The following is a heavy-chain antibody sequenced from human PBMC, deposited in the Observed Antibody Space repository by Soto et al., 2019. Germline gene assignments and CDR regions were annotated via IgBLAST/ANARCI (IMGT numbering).Heavy chain of an antibody. CDR1: GFTFSSYW. CDR2: IKGDGSER. CDR3: ARDGCTSATCDVYGMDV. V-gene: IGHV3-7*03. D-gene: IGHD2-2*01. Sequence: GGSLRLSCAASGFTFSSYWMRWVRQAPGKGLVWVANIKGDGSERHYVDSVKGRFIISRDNAKNSLFLQMNSLRVEDTAVYYCARDGCTSATCDVYGMDVWGQGTTVTVSS. J-gene: IGHJ6*02.